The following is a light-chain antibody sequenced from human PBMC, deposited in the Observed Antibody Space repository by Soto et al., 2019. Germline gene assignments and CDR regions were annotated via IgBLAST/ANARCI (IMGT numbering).Light chain of an antibody. CDR1: SSDVGGYNY. CDR3: SSYTISSTYV. Sequence: QSVLTQPPSASGPPGQSVAISCTGTSSDVGGYNYVSWYQQHPGKAPKLMIYEVNDRPSGVSDRFSGSKSGNTASLTISGLQAEDAAEYFCSSYTISSTYVFGTGTKVTVL. J-gene: IGLJ1*01. CDR2: EVN. V-gene: IGLV2-14*01.